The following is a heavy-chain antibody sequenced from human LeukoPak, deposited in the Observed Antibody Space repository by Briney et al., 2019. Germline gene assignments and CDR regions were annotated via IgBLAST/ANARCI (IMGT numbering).Heavy chain of an antibody. CDR3: AKTGDPDGRFDY. CDR1: GFTFSSYG. V-gene: IGHV3-23*01. D-gene: IGHD1-14*01. CDR2: ISGSGGST. Sequence: GGSLRLSCAASGFTFSSYGMSWVRQAPGKGLEWVPAISGSGGSTYYADSVKGRFTISRDNSKNTLYQQMNSLRAEDTAVYYCAKTGDPDGRFDYWGQGTLVTVSS. J-gene: IGHJ4*02.